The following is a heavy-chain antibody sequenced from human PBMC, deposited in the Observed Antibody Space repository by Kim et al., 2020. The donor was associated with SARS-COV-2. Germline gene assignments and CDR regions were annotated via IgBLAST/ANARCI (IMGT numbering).Heavy chain of an antibody. V-gene: IGHV3-33*01. CDR3: ARGRFYSSSNCYSYMDV. D-gene: IGHD2-2*01. J-gene: IGHJ6*03. CDR1: GFGFSVYG. CDR2: IWYDGGNE. Sequence: GGSLRLSCAASGFGFSVYGMHWVRQAPGKGLERVALIWYDGGNEDYADSVKGRFTVSRDNSRNTLYLQMNSLRADDTAVYFCARGRFYSSSNCYSYMDV.